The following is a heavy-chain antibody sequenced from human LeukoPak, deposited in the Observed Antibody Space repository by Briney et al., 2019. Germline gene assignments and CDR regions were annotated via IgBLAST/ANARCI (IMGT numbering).Heavy chain of an antibody. CDR1: GFTFSNYA. J-gene: IGHJ3*02. D-gene: IGHD4-17*01. CDR2: ISYDGTNV. V-gene: IGHV3-30-3*01. Sequence: PGRSLRLSCAASGFTFSNYAIHWVRQAPGKGLQWVAMISYDGTNVDYADSVKGRFTISRDNSKNTLYLQMNGLRAEDTAVYYCAKDRRHYGDYEPIWGQGTMATVSS. CDR3: AKDRRHYGDYEPI.